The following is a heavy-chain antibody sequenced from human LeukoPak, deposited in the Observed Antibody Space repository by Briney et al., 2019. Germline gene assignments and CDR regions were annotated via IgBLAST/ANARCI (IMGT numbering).Heavy chain of an antibody. CDR3: ASAPLVTYYYDSSGYYISRQPQCFQH. J-gene: IGHJ1*01. Sequence: MSSETLSLTCTVSGGSISSYYWSWIRQPAGKGLEWIGRIYTSGSTNYNPSLKSRVTMSVDTSKNQFSLKLSSVTAADTAVYYCASAPLVTYYYDSSGYYISRQPQCFQHWGQGTLVTVSS. D-gene: IGHD3-22*01. CDR1: GGSISSYY. CDR2: IYTSGST. V-gene: IGHV4-4*07.